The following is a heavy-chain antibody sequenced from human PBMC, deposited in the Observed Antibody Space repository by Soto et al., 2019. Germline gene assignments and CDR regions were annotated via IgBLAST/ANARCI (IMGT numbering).Heavy chain of an antibody. CDR1: GCSISSGDYY. CDR2: IYYSGST. D-gene: IGHD4-17*01. J-gene: IGHJ5*02. V-gene: IGHV4-30-4*01. CDR3: ARTLMTTPLINWFDP. Sequence: SETLSLTCTVSGCSISSGDYYWSWIRQPPGKGLEWIGYIYYSGSTYYNPSLKSRVTISVDTSKNQFSLKLSSVTAADTAVYYCARTLMTTPLINWFDPWGQGTLVTVSS.